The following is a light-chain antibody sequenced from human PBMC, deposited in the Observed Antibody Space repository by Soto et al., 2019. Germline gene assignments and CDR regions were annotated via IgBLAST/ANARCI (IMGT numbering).Light chain of an antibody. V-gene: IGLV2-8*01. CDR1: SSDVGAYNY. J-gene: IGLJ2*01. CDR3: SSYVGSDNLV. Sequence: QSALTQPPSASGSPGQSVTISCTGTSSDVGAYNYVSWYQQHPGKAPKLMIYAVSKRPSGVPDRFSGSKSGNTASLTVSGLQREDEADYYCSSYVGSDNLVFGGGTKLTVL. CDR2: AVS.